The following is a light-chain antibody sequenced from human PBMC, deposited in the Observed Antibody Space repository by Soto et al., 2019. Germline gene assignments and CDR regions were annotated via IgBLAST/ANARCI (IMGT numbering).Light chain of an antibody. CDR2: DAS. J-gene: IGKJ1*01. V-gene: IGKV3-11*01. Sequence: EIVLTQSPATLSLSPGERATPSCSASQSVSSYLAWYQQKPGQAPRLLIYDASNRATGIPARFSGSGSGTDFTLTISSLEPEDFAVYYCQQRSNWPWTFGQGTKVDIK. CDR1: QSVSSY. CDR3: QQRSNWPWT.